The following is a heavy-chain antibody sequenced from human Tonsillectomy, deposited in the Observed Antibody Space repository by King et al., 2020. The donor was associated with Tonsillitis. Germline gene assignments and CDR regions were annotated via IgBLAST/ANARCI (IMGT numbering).Heavy chain of an antibody. CDR3: AGAEWSDYYYYGMDV. Sequence: VQLVESGGGLVQPGGSLRLSCAASGFTFSSYSMNWVRQAPGKGLEWVSYITTSGSTIYYADSVKGRFTISRDNAKKSLYLQVNSLRAEDTAVYYCAGAEWSDYYYYGMDVWGQGTTVTVSS. V-gene: IGHV3-48*01. CDR2: ITTSGSTI. J-gene: IGHJ6*02. D-gene: IGHD1-26*01. CDR1: GFTFSSYS.